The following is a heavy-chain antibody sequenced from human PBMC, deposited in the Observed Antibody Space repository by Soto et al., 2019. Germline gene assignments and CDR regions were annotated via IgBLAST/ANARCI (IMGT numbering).Heavy chain of an antibody. CDR1: GFPFTTYG. D-gene: IGHD3-10*01. J-gene: IGHJ4*02. CDR3: VGGQYYFDY. V-gene: IGHV3-30*03. CDR2: ISYDGSNR. Sequence: QVQLVESGGGVVQPGRSLRLSCAASGFPFTTYGMHWVREGPGKGLEWVAVISYDGSNRYYADSVKGRFTISRDNSKNTLHLQMNDLSPEDTALYYCVGGQYYFDYRGQGTLVTVSS.